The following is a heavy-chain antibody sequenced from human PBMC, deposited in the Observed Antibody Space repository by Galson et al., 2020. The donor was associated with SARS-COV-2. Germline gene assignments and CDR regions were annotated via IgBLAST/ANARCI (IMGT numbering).Heavy chain of an antibody. CDR3: TRHLGDSIVGATTPYGMDV. V-gene: IGHV3-73*01. CDR2: IRSKANSYAT. CDR1: GFTFSGSA. J-gene: IGHJ6*02. D-gene: IGHD1-26*01. Sequence: GGSLRLSCAASGFTFSGSAMHWVRQASGKGLEWVGRIRSKANSYATAYAASVKGRFTISRDDSKNTAYLQMNSLKTEDTAVYYCTRHLGDSIVGATTPYGMDVWSQGTTVTVSS.